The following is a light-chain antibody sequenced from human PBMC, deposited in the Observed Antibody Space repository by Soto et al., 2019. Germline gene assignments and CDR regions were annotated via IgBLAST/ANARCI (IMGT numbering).Light chain of an antibody. J-gene: IGLJ2*01. V-gene: IGLV2-14*01. CDR3: ASYTGRNAWL. CDR1: NSDLPYYDS. CDR2: EAI. Sequence: QSVLTQPASVYGSPGQSITISCTGTNSDLPYYDSVSWYHQHPGKAPKLILFEAINRPSGISNRFSGSKSGTTGSLTIAGLQTDDEADYYFASYTGRNAWLFGGGTKLTVL.